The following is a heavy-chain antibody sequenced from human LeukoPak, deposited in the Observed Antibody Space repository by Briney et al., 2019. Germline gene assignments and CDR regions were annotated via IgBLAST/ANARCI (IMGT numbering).Heavy chain of an antibody. CDR3: AKGSYYDSSGSFYFDY. Sequence: PGGSLRLSCAGSGFTFSSNWMHWVRQVPGKGLVWVSGISGSGDNTYYADSVKGRFTISRDNSKNTLYVQVNSLGTEDTAAYYCAKGSYYDSSGSFYFDYWGQGTLVTVSS. CDR1: GFTFSSNW. J-gene: IGHJ4*02. CDR2: ISGSGDNT. D-gene: IGHD3-22*01. V-gene: IGHV3-23*01.